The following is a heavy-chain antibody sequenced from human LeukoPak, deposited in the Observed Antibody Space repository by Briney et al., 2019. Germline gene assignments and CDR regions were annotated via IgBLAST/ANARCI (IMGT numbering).Heavy chain of an antibody. D-gene: IGHD4-17*01. CDR3: ARVSHTVTTDLDY. CDR1: GGSFSDYY. CDR2: INHSGST. Sequence: SETLSLTCAVYGGSFSDYYWSWIRQPPGKGLEWIGEINHSGSTNYNPSLKSRVTISVDTSKNQFSLKLSSVTAADTAVYYCARVSHTVTTDLDYWGQGTLVTVSS. V-gene: IGHV4-34*01. J-gene: IGHJ4*02.